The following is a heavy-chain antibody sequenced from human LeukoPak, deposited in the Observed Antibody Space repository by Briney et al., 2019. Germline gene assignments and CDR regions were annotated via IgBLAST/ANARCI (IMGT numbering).Heavy chain of an antibody. CDR3: ARDFDYGDYPDAFHI. Sequence: GASVKLSCKAPGYTFTSYGISWVRQAPGPGLGWLGWFSACNGNTNYAQKLPGRVTMTTHKTTTTAYIELRSLRSDDTAVYYCARDFDYGDYPDAFHIWGQGTMVTVSS. V-gene: IGHV1-18*01. CDR1: GYTFTSYG. CDR2: FSACNGNT. J-gene: IGHJ3*02. D-gene: IGHD4-17*01.